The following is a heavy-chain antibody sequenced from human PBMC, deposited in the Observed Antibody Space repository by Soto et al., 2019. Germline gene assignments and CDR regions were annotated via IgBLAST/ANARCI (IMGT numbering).Heavy chain of an antibody. CDR3: AKDRHTATTLFDYYYYGMDV. V-gene: IGHV3-23*01. CDR1: GFTFSSYS. D-gene: IGHD1-7*01. CDR2: ISGNGGST. Sequence: HPGGSLRLSCAASGFTFSSYSMSWVRQAPGKGLECVSVISGNGGSTYYADSVKGRFIISRDNSKNTLYLQMDSLRAEDTAVYYCAKDRHTATTLFDYYYYGMDVWGQGTTVTVSS. J-gene: IGHJ6*02.